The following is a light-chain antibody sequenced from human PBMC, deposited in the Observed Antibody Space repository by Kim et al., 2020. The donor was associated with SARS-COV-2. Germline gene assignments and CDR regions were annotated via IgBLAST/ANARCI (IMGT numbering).Light chain of an antibody. V-gene: IGKV3-15*01. CDR1: QSVSNN. J-gene: IGKJ2*01. Sequence: PGERATLSCRASQSVSNNLAWYQLKPGQAPRRLIYGASTRATGTPARFSASGSGTDFTLTVSSLQSEDFAVYYCHQYNDWPPGDTFGQGTKLEI. CDR2: GAS. CDR3: HQYNDWPPGDT.